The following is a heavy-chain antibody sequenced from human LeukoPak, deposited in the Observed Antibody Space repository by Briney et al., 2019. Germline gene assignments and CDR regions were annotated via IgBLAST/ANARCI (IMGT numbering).Heavy chain of an antibody. J-gene: IGHJ4*02. Sequence: EPSETLSLTCTVSGGSISSYYWSWIRQPPGKGLEWIGYIYYSGSTNYNPSLKSRVTMSVDTSKNQFSLKLSSVTATDTAVYYCASLYYDSSSGDYWGQGTLVTVSS. CDR3: ASLYYDSSSGDY. CDR1: GGSISSYY. CDR2: IYYSGST. D-gene: IGHD3-22*01. V-gene: IGHV4-59*08.